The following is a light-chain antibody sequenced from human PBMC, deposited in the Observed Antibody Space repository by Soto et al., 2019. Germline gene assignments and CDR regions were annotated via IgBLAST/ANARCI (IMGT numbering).Light chain of an antibody. CDR3: QSYDSSLSGYVL. V-gene: IGLV1-40*01. CDR2: GDT. Sequence: QSVLTQPPSVSGAPGQRVTISCTGSSSNMGAGYGVHWYQQLPGTAPKLLIYGDTNRPSGVPDRFSGSKSGTSASLAITGLQAEDEADYYCQSYDSSLSGYVLFGGGTKLTVL. J-gene: IGLJ2*01. CDR1: SSNMGAGYG.